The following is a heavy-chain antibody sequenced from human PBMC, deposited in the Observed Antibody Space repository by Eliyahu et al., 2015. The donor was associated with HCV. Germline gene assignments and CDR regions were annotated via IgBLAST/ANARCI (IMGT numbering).Heavy chain of an antibody. CDR1: GFTLKNYA. Sequence: EVQLLESGGGLTQPGGSXRLSCXASGFTLKNYAMNWVRQAPGKGLEWVSSIGYNSDTYYIDSVKGRFTISRDNSRNTLYLHMNSLRDEDSALYYCAKGISADNGSPDFWGQGTLVTVST. CDR2: IGYNSDT. D-gene: IGHD3-3*02. V-gene: IGHV3-23*01. CDR3: AKGISADNGSPDF. J-gene: IGHJ4*02.